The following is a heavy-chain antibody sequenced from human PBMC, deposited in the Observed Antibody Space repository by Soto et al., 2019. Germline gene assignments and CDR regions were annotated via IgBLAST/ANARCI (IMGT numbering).Heavy chain of an antibody. J-gene: IGHJ5*02. D-gene: IGHD3-10*01. CDR3: ARLDRIITMVRGVIRDNWFDP. V-gene: IGHV3-11*01. CDR2: ISSSGSTI. Sequence: QVQLVESGGGLVKPGGSLRLSCAASGFTFSDYYMSWIRQAPGKGLEWVSYISSSGSTIYYADSVKGRFTISRDNAKNSLYLQMNSLRAEDTAVYYCARLDRIITMVRGVIRDNWFDPWGQGTLVTVSS. CDR1: GFTFSDYY.